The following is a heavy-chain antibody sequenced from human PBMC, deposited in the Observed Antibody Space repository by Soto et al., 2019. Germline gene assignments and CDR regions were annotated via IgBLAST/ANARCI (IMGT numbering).Heavy chain of an antibody. CDR2: ISYDGSNK. Sequence: PGWALRISCAPSVFNFSFYAMDWVRQAPGKGLEWVAVISYDGSNKYYADSVKGRFTISRDSSKNTLYLQVNSLRAEDTAVYYCAKPRSASSSATKGMDVWGQGTAVTGSS. D-gene: IGHD6-6*01. CDR1: VFNFSFYA. J-gene: IGHJ6*01. V-gene: IGHV3-30-3*02. CDR3: AKPRSASSSATKGMDV.